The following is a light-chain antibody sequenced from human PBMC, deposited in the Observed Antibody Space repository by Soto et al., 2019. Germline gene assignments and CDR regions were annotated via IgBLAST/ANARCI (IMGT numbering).Light chain of an antibody. Sequence: EIVLTQSPGTLSLSPGERATLSCRASQGVFNNNLAWYQQKPGQAPRLLMFGASSRATGIPERFSGSGSGTDFTLTISRLEPEDFAIYHCQQYGGSPRTFGQGTKLEIK. J-gene: IGKJ2*01. CDR2: GAS. V-gene: IGKV3-20*01. CDR1: QGVFNNN. CDR3: QQYGGSPRT.